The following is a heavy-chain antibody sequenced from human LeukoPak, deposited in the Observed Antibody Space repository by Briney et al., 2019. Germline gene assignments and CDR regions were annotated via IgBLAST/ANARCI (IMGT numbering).Heavy chain of an antibody. D-gene: IGHD3-22*01. CDR3: ARELRYDNSDSGAF. CDR2: IYTSGAT. V-gene: IGHV4-4*07. J-gene: IGHJ3*01. CDR1: SGSINGHY. Sequence: PSETLSLTCTITSGSINGHYWSWIRRSAGKEMQWIGRIYTSGATNYNPSFKSRVTMSIDTSKKEFTLKLTSVTAADTALYYCARELRYDNSDSGAFWGQGTVVTVSS.